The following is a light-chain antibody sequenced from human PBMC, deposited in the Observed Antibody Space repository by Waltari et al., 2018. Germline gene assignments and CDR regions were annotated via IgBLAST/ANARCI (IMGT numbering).Light chain of an antibody. CDR2: DAS. J-gene: IGKJ4*01. CDR1: QSVKYF. Sequence: EIVLTQSPATLSLSPGERATLSCRASQSVKYFLAWFQQKPGQAPRLLISDASNRATGIPARFSGSGSGTDFTLTISSLEPEDFAVYYCQQRTNWPLTFGGGTKVEIK. V-gene: IGKV3-11*01. CDR3: QQRTNWPLT.